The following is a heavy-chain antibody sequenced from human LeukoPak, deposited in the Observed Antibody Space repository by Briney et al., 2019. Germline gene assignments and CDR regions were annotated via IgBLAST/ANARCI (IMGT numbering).Heavy chain of an antibody. J-gene: IGHJ4*02. V-gene: IGHV4-39*01. CDR3: ARHRSGWYYFDY. D-gene: IGHD6-19*01. CDR1: GGSISSSSYY. CDR2: IYYSGST. Sequence: SETLSLTCTVSGGSISSSSYYWGWIRQPPGKGLEWIGSIYYSGSTYYNPSLKSRVTISVDTSKNQFSLKLSSVTAADTAVYYCARHRSGWYYFDYWGQGTLVTVSS.